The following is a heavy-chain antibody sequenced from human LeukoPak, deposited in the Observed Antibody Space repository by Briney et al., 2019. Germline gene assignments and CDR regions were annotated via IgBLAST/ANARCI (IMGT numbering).Heavy chain of an antibody. CDR1: GFTFSSYA. V-gene: IGHV3-23*01. CDR3: ADNLSR. Sequence: QTGGSLRLSCAASGFTFSSYAMSWVRQAPGKGPEWVSAISGSRDRTYYAGSVKGRFTISRDNAKNSLYLQMNSLRAEDTAVYYCADNLSRWGQGTLVTVSS. CDR2: ISGSRDRT. D-gene: IGHD1-1*01. J-gene: IGHJ4*02.